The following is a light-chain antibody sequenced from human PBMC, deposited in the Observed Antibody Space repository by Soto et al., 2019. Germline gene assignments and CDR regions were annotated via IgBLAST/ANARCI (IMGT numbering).Light chain of an antibody. CDR3: QQTDGAPS. Sequence: DIQMTQSPSSLAASVGDRVSITCRASQSISMYLNWYQKKPGKPPKLLIYAASKLQSGVSARFSGSGSGTEFTLSINSLQPEDFATYYCQQTDGAPSFGGGTKVDIK. CDR2: AAS. J-gene: IGKJ4*01. V-gene: IGKV1-39*01. CDR1: QSISMY.